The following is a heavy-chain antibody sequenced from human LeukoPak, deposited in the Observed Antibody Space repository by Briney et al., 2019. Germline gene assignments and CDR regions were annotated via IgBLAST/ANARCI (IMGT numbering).Heavy chain of an antibody. J-gene: IGHJ4*02. V-gene: IGHV1-69*13. CDR2: IIPIFGTA. Sequence: SVKVSCKASGGTFSSYAISWVRQAPGQGLEWMGGIIPIFGTANYAQKFQGRVTITADESTSTAYMELSSLRSEDTAVYYCGSGYSSSWYSFDYWGQGTLVTVSS. D-gene: IGHD6-13*01. CDR3: GSGYSSSWYSFDY. CDR1: GGTFSSYA.